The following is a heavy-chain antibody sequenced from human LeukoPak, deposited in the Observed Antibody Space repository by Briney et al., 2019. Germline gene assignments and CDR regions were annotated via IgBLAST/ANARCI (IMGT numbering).Heavy chain of an antibody. Sequence: ASVKVSCKASGYTFTGYYMHWVRQAPGQGLEWMGRINPNSGGTNYAQKFQGRVTMTRDTSISTAYMELSRLRSDDTAVYYCARERGNIVPMVLDYGMDVWGQGTTVTVSS. D-gene: IGHD2-8*01. V-gene: IGHV1-2*06. J-gene: IGHJ6*02. CDR3: ARERGNIVPMVLDYGMDV. CDR2: INPNSGGT. CDR1: GYTFTGYY.